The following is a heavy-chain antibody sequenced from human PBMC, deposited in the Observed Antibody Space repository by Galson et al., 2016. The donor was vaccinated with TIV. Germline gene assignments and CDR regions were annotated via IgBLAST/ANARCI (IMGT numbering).Heavy chain of an antibody. D-gene: IGHD6-6*01. J-gene: IGHJ3*01. CDR1: GSSLTATGVG. CDR3: ARERAAGRPDAFDF. Sequence: PALVKPTQTLTLTCSFSGSSLTATGVGVGWIRQPPGKALEWLAIIYWDDSKRYSPSLRSRLTIIKDTSKNQVLLTMTNMDPMDRGTYFWARERAAGRPDAFDFWGQGTVVSVSS. CDR2: IYWDDSK. V-gene: IGHV2-5*02.